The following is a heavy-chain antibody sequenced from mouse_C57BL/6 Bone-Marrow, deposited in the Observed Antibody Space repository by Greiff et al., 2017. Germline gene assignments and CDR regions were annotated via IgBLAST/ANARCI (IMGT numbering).Heavy chain of an antibody. CDR3: VRGGLRHWFAY. CDR2: IRSKSNNYAT. J-gene: IGHJ3*01. D-gene: IGHD2-4*01. V-gene: IGHV10-1*01. CDR1: GFSFNTYA. Sequence: EVQGVESGGGLVQPKGSLKLSCAASGFSFNTYAMNWVRQAPGKGLEWVARIRSKSNNYATYYADSVKDRFTISRDDSESMLYLQMNNLKTEDTAMYYCVRGGLRHWFAYWGQGTLVTVSA.